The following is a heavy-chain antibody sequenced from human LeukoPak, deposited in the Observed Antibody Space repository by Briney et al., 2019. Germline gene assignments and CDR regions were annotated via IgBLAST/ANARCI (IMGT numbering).Heavy chain of an antibody. V-gene: IGHV3-23*01. CDR1: GFTFSSYA. Sequence: PGGSLRLSCAASGFTFSSYAMSCVRQAPGKGLECVSAISGSGGSTYYADSVKGRFTTSRDNSKNTLYLQMNSLRAEDTAVYYCAKDKRFGGPYGMDVWGQGTTVTVSS. CDR3: AKDKRFGGPYGMDV. D-gene: IGHD3-10*01. CDR2: ISGSGGST. J-gene: IGHJ6*02.